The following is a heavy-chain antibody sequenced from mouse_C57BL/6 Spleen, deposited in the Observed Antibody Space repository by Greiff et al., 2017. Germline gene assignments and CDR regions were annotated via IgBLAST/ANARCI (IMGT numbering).Heavy chain of an antibody. CDR1: GYTFTSYW. Sequence: VQLQQPGAELVMPGASVKLSCKASGYTFTSYWMHWVKQRPGQGLEWIGEIDPSDSYTNYNQKFKGKSTLTVDKSSSTAYMQLSSLTSEDSAVYYCARALTGTDWYFDVWGTGTTVTVSS. J-gene: IGHJ1*03. CDR3: ARALTGTDWYFDV. V-gene: IGHV1-69*01. D-gene: IGHD4-1*01. CDR2: IDPSDSYT.